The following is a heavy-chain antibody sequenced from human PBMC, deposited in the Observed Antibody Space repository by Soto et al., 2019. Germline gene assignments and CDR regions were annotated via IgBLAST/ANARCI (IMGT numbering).Heavy chain of an antibody. J-gene: IGHJ4*02. CDR1: GFTVSSNY. V-gene: IGHV3-53*01. CDR3: ARDRAQAPGERLLWFGGLGY. D-gene: IGHD3-10*01. Sequence: GGSLRLSCAASGFTVSSNYMSWVRQAPGKGLEWVSVIYSGGSTYYADSVKGRFTISRDNSKNTLYLQMNGLRAEDTAMYYCARDRAQAPGERLLWFGGLGYWGQGTLVTVSS. CDR2: IYSGGST.